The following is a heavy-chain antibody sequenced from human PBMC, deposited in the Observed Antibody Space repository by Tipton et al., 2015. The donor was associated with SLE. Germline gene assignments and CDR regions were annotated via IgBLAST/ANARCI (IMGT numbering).Heavy chain of an antibody. CDR2: IYHSGST. CDR3: AREDGRYYFDY. J-gene: IGHJ4*02. V-gene: IGHV4-30-2*01. D-gene: IGHD5-24*01. Sequence: TLSLTCAVSGGSISSGGYSWSWIRQPPGKGLEWIGYIYHSGSTYYNPSLKSRVTISVDRSKNQFSLKLSSVTAADTAVYYCAREDGRYYFDYWGQGPLVTVSS. CDR1: GGSISSGGYS.